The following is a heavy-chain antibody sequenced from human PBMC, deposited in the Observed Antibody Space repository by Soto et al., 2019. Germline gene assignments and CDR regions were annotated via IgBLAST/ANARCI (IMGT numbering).Heavy chain of an antibody. V-gene: IGHV4-31*03. CDR1: GGSISSGGYY. CDR2: IYYSGST. J-gene: IGHJ4*02. CDR3: ARAPPGSSGYYFTYFDY. Sequence: QVQLQESGPGLVKPSQTLSLTCTVSGGSISSGGYYWSWIRQHPGKGLEWIGYIYYSGSTYYNPSLKSRVTISVDTSKNQFSLKLSSVTAADTAVYYCARAPPGSSGYYFTYFDYWGQGTLVTVSS. D-gene: IGHD3-22*01.